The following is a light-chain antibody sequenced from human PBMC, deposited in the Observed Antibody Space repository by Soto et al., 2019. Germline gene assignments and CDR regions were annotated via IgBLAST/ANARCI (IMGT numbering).Light chain of an antibody. J-gene: IGLJ7*01. V-gene: IGLV1-44*01. CDR2: NSN. CDR3: ASWDDSLNGHAV. CDR1: SSNIGSNT. Sequence: QAVVTQPPSASGTPGQRVTISCSGSSSNIGSNTVNWYRQIPGTAPKLLIYNSNLRPSGVPDRFSGSKSGTSASLAISGLQSGDEADYYCASWDDSLNGHAVFGGGTQLTVL.